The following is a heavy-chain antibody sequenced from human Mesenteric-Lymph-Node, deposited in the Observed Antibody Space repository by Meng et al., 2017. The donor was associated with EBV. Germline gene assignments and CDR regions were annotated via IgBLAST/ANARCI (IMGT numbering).Heavy chain of an antibody. CDR1: GGSISSSSYS. J-gene: IGHJ4*02. Sequence: LQLQESGPGLVKPSETLSLTCTVSGGSISSSSYSWGWIRQPPGKGLEWIGIIYYSGSTYYNPSLKSRVAISIDTSKNQFSLKLNSLTAADTAVYYCARDSRGMYYFDYWGQGTLVTVSS. CDR2: IYYSGST. CDR3: ARDSRGMYYFDY. D-gene: IGHD6-19*01. V-gene: IGHV4-39*07.